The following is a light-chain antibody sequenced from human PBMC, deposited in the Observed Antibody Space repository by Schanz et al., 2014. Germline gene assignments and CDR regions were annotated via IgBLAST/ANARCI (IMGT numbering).Light chain of an antibody. CDR1: QGISTY. CDR3: QQVESFPIT. CDR2: DAS. V-gene: IGKV1-33*01. Sequence: DIQMTQSPSSLSASVGDRVTITCRASQGISTYLAWYQQKPGKAPKLLIYDASNLETGVPSRFSGSGSGTDFTFTISSLQPEDFATYYCQQVESFPITFGQGTRLEIK. J-gene: IGKJ5*01.